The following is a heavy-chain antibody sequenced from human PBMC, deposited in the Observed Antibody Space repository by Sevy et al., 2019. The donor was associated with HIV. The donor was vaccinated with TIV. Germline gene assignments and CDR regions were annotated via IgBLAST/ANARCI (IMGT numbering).Heavy chain of an antibody. D-gene: IGHD5-12*01. CDR1: GGTIVSSGHY. CDR3: AREAGGYDYDYGMDV. Sequence: SETLSLTCSVSGGTIVSSGHYWGWIRQTPGKGLEWIGSIYYNGHTYYSPSLKSRLTISIDTSKNQFSLNLSSVTAADTAIYFCAREAGGYDYDYGMDVWGQGTTLTVSS. J-gene: IGHJ6*02. CDR2: IYYNGHT. V-gene: IGHV4-39*02.